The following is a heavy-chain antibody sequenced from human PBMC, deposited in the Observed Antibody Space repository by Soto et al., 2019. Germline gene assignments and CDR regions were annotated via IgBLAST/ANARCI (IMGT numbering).Heavy chain of an antibody. J-gene: IGHJ4*02. V-gene: IGHV1-69*13. D-gene: IGHD3-16*01. CDR3: ARPRQPRFRAYYFDY. Sequence: SVKVYCKASGGTFSSYAISWVRQAPGQGLEWMGGIIPIFGTANYAQKFQGRVTITADESTSTAYMELSSLRSEDTAVYYCARPRQPRFRAYYFDYWGQGTLVIVSS. CDR2: IIPIFGTA. CDR1: GGTFSSYA.